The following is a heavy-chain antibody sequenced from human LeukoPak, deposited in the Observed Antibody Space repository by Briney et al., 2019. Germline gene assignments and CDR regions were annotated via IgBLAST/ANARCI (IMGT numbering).Heavy chain of an antibody. CDR3: ASGSYSVWFDP. V-gene: IGHV4-61*02. CDR2: IYTSGST. D-gene: IGHD1-26*01. J-gene: IGHJ5*02. CDR1: GGSISSGSYY. Sequence: SETLSLTCTVSGGSISSGSYYWSWIRQPAGKGLEWIGRIYTSGSTNYNPSLKSRVTISVDTSKNQFSLKLSSVTAADTAVYYCASGSYSVWFDPWGQGTLVTVSS.